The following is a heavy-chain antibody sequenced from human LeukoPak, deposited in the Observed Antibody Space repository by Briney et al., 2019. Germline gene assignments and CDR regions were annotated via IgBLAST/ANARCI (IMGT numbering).Heavy chain of an antibody. D-gene: IGHD3-10*01. CDR2: IYYSGST. CDR3: PRDRSPDAFDI. J-gene: IGHJ3*02. V-gene: IGHV4-61*01. Sequence: SETLSLTCTVSGGSVSSGSYYWSWIRQPPGKGLEWIGYIYYSGSTNYNPSLKSRVTISVDTSKNQFSLKLSSVTAADTAVYYCPRDRSPDAFDIWGQGTMVTVSS. CDR1: GGSVSSGSYY.